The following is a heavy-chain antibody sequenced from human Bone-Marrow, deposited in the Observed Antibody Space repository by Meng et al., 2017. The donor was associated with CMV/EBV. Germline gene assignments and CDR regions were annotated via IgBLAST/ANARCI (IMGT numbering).Heavy chain of an antibody. V-gene: IGHV1-69*05. CDR2: IIPIFGTA. D-gene: IGHD6-13*01. CDR3: ARRGVYSSSWFFDY. J-gene: IGHJ4*02. CDR1: GGTFSSYA. Sequence: KASGGTFSSYAISWVRQAPGQGLEWMGGIIPIFGTANYAQKFQGRVTITTDESTNTAFMELSRLRSEDTAMYYCARRGVYSSSWFFDYWGQGTLVTVSS.